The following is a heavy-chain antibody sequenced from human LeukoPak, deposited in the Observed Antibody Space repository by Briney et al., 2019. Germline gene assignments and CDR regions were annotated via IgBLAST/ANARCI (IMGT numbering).Heavy chain of an antibody. D-gene: IGHD3-10*01. CDR3: AREIMVRGVGYYGMDV. CDR1: GGTFSSYA. Sequence: SVKVFCKASGGTFSSYAISWVRQAPGQGLEWMGGIIPIFGTANYAQKFQGRVTITADKSTSTAYMELSSLRSEDTAVYYCAREIMVRGVGYYGMDVWGKGTTVTVSS. CDR2: IIPIFGTA. J-gene: IGHJ6*04. V-gene: IGHV1-69*06.